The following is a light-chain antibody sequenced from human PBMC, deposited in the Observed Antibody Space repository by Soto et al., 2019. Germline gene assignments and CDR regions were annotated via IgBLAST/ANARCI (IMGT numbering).Light chain of an antibody. J-gene: IGLJ1*01. CDR3: SSYTNINTRACV. CDR2: EVT. Sequence: QSALTQPASVSGSPGQSITISCTGTSGDIGSYNRVSWYQHHPGKAPKLIIYEVTDRPSGVSNRFSGSKSGNTASLTISGLQAEDEAEYYCSSYTNINTRACVFGTGTKV. V-gene: IGLV2-14*01. CDR1: SGDIGSYNR.